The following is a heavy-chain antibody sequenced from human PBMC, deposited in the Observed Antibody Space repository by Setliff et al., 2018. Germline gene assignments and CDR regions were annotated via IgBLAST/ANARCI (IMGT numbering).Heavy chain of an antibody. V-gene: IGHV1-46*01. Sequence: ASVKVSCKASGYSLVTHYMHWVRQAPGQGLEWMGLINTGGGSSSYAPKFQGRVTMTRDTSTSTVYMEVNILGSEDTAVYFCARAGLASAGRKGVFDHWGQGTPVTVSS. J-gene: IGHJ4*02. D-gene: IGHD6-13*01. CDR2: INTGGGSS. CDR1: GYSLVTHY. CDR3: ARAGLASAGRKGVFDH.